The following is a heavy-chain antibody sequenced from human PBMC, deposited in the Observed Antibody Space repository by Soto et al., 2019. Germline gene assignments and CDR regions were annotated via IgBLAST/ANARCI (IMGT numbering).Heavy chain of an antibody. CDR2: INAGNGNT. V-gene: IGHV1-3*01. Sequence: ASVKVSCKASGYTFTSYAMHWVRQAPGQRLEWMGWINAGNGNTKYSQKFQGRVTITRDTSASTAYMELSSLRSEDTAVYYCARDLPQLLWFGELTDDYYYGMDVWGQGTTVTVSS. CDR1: GYTFTSYA. CDR3: ARDLPQLLWFGELTDDYYYGMDV. D-gene: IGHD3-10*01. J-gene: IGHJ6*02.